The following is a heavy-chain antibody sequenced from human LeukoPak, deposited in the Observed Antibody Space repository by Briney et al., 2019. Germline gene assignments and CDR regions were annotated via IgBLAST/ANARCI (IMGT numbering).Heavy chain of an antibody. CDR1: GFTFSSYA. J-gene: IGHJ4*02. CDR2: ISGSGGST. Sequence: GGSLRLSCAASGFTFSSYAMSWVRQAPGKGLEWVSAISGSGGSTYYADSVKGRFTISRDNSKNTLYLQMNSLRAEDTAVYYCARDITDGDYGRGHYFDYWGQGTLVTVSS. V-gene: IGHV3-23*01. D-gene: IGHD4-17*01. CDR3: ARDITDGDYGRGHYFDY.